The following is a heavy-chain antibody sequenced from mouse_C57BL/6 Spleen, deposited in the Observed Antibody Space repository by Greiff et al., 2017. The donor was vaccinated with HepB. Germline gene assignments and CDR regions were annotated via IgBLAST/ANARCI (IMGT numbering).Heavy chain of an antibody. CDR3: ARSTYYYGSSYGWYFDV. CDR2: IDPSDSYT. Sequence: QVQLQQPGAELVMPGASVKLSCKASGYTFTSYWMHWVKQRPGQGLEWIGEIDPSDSYTNYNQKFKGKSTLTVDKSSIKAYMQLSSLTSEDSAVYYCARSTYYYGSSYGWYFDVWGTGTTVTVSS. CDR1: GYTFTSYW. D-gene: IGHD1-1*01. J-gene: IGHJ1*03. V-gene: IGHV1-69*01.